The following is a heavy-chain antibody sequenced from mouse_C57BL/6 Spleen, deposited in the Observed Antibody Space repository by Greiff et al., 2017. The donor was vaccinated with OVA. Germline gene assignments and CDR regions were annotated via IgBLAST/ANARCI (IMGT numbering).Heavy chain of an antibody. J-gene: IGHJ1*03. D-gene: IGHD1-1*01. CDR2: INYDGSST. Sequence: EVNLVESEGGLVQPGSSMKLSCTASGFTFSDYYMAWVRQVPEKGLEWVANINYDGSSTYYLDSLKSRFIISRDNAKNILYLQMSSLKSEDTATYYCAREYYGSLYWYFDVWGTGTTVTVSS. CDR3: AREYYGSLYWYFDV. V-gene: IGHV5-16*01. CDR1: GFTFSDYY.